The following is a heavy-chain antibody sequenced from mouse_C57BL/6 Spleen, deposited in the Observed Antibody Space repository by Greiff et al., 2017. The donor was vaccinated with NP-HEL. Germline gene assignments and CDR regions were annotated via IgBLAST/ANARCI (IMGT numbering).Heavy chain of an antibody. CDR3: AIFIYYGYDVGYAMDD. CDR1: GYSITSGYY. V-gene: IGHV3-6*01. D-gene: IGHD2-2*01. Sequence: EVQLQESGPGLVKPSQSLSLTCSVTGYSITSGYYWNWIRQFPGNQLEWMGYISYDGSNNYNPSLKNRISITRDTSKNQFFLKLNSVTTENTATYYCAIFIYYGYDVGYAMDDWGQGTSVTVSS. CDR2: ISYDGSN. J-gene: IGHJ4*01.